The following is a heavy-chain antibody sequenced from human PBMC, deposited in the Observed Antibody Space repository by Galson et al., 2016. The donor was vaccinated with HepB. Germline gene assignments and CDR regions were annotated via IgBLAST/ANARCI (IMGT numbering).Heavy chain of an antibody. CDR2: ISTDGATA. J-gene: IGHJ6*01. D-gene: IGHD3-16*01. Sequence: SLRLSCAASGFAFSNYWMDWVRQAPGKGPVWVSHISTDGATANYADFVQGRFIISRDNAKSTLYLPVNSVRAEDTAVYYCVRGGRTFYGVDFWGQGATVTVSS. CDR3: VRGGRTFYGVDF. CDR1: GFAFSNYW. V-gene: IGHV3-74*01.